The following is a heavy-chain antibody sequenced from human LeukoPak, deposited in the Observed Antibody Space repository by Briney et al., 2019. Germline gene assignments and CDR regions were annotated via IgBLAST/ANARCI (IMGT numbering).Heavy chain of an antibody. D-gene: IGHD4-23*01. CDR1: GVSITSFY. J-gene: IGHJ4*02. CDR2: VYHSGRT. Sequence: PSETLSLTCTVSGVSITSFYWSWIRQPPGKGLEWIGYVYHSGRTNYNSSLKSRVTISADTSKNQFSLKLISVTAADTAIYYCAREDASGGTHLDYWGQGTLVTVSS. V-gene: IGHV4-59*01. CDR3: AREDASGGTHLDY.